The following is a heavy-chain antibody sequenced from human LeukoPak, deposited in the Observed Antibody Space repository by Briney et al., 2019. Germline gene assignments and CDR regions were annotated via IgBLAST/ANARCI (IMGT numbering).Heavy chain of an antibody. J-gene: IGHJ3*02. V-gene: IGHV4-4*07. CDR3: ARVGYSSGWFPDGAFDI. CDR1: GGSISSYY. D-gene: IGHD6-19*01. Sequence: PSETLSLTCTVSGGSISSYYWSWIRQPAGKGLEWIGRIYTSGSTNYNPSLKSRVTMSVDTSKNQFSLKLSSVTAADTAVYYCARVGYSSGWFPDGAFDIWGQGTMVTVSS. CDR2: IYTSGST.